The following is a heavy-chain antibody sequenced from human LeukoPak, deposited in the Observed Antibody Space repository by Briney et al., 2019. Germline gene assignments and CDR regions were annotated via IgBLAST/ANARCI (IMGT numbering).Heavy chain of an antibody. J-gene: IGHJ4*02. D-gene: IGHD3-10*01. CDR3: AGGSGRTFDY. V-gene: IGHV2-5*02. CDR2: IYWDDDE. CDR1: GFALSTSGVG. Sequence: SRPTPVNPTQTLTLTCTFAGFALSTSGVGVGWIRQPPGEALEWLALIYWDDDERYRPSLNNRLTITKDTSKNQVVLTMPSMDPVDTATYYCAGGSGRTFDYWGQGTLVTVSS.